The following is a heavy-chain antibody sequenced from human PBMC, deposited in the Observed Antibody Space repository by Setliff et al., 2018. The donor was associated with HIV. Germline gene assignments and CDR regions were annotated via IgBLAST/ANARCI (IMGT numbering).Heavy chain of an antibody. D-gene: IGHD3-3*01. CDR2: VYYRAKTGATT. Sequence: PSETLSLTCSVSGGSIRSHYWSWSRQAPGKGLQWIGNVYYRAKTGATTDHNPSLRSRISISLDLSKNQLSLWLRSVTAADTAIYYCARDVAPPLAGDVWSGNGLWGQGTQVTVSS. CDR1: GGSIRSHY. V-gene: IGHV4-59*11. J-gene: IGHJ4*02. CDR3: ARDVAPPLAGDVWSGNGL.